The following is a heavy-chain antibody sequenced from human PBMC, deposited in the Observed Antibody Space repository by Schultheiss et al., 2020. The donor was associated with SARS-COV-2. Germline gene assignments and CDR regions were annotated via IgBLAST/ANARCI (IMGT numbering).Heavy chain of an antibody. CDR3: ARDSGGYYDILTGYYTGPGFDY. CDR2: IYYSGST. J-gene: IGHJ4*02. V-gene: IGHV4-31*03. CDR1: GGSISSGGYY. D-gene: IGHD3-9*01. Sequence: SETLSLTCTVSGGSISSGGYYWSWIRQHPGKGLEWIGYIYYSGSTYYNPSLKSRVTISVDTSKNQFSLKLSSVTAADTAVYYCARDSGGYYDILTGYYTGPGFDYWGQGTLVTVSS.